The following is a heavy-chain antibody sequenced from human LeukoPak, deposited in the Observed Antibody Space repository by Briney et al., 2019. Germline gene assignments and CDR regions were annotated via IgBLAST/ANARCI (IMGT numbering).Heavy chain of an antibody. J-gene: IGHJ4*02. CDR2: ISWNSGSI. CDR1: VFTFDDYA. D-gene: IGHD6-19*01. Sequence: GGSLRLSCAASVFTFDDYAMHWVRQAPGKGLEWVSGISWNSGSIGYADSVKGRFTISRDNAKNSLYLQMNSLRAEDMALYYCAKDMYSSGWYYFDYWGQGTLVTVSS. CDR3: AKDMYSSGWYYFDY. V-gene: IGHV3-9*03.